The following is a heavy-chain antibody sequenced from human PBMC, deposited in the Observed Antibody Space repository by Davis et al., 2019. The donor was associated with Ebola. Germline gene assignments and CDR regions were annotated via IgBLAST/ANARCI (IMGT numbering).Heavy chain of an antibody. CDR3: AREPYPYYYNNGGPGGDAFDI. Sequence: AASVKVSCKPSGYTFTSYALHWVRQAPGQRLEWMGWINTDNGNTKYSQKFQGRVTITRDTSASTAYLELRSLTSEDTAVYYCAREPYPYYYNNGGPGGDAFDIWGQGTMVTVSS. CDR2: INTDNGNT. CDR1: GYTFTSYA. V-gene: IGHV1-3*04. D-gene: IGHD3-10*01. J-gene: IGHJ3*02.